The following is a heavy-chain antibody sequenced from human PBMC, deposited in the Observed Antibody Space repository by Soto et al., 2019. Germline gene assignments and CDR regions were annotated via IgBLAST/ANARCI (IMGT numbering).Heavy chain of an antibody. D-gene: IGHD2-15*01. J-gene: IGHJ2*01. CDR1: GFTFSSYD. V-gene: IGHV3-13*01. Sequence: EVQLVESGGGLVQPGGSLRLSCAASGFTFSSYDMHWVRQATGKGLEWVSTIGTSGDTYYPDSVRGRFTISRENAKNSLYLQMNSLRAEDTAMYYCARVHCSGGSCDWYFDLWGRGTLVTVSS. CDR2: IGTSGDT. CDR3: ARVHCSGGSCDWYFDL.